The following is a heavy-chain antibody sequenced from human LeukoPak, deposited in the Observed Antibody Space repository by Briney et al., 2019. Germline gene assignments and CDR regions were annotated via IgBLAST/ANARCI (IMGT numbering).Heavy chain of an antibody. CDR1: GFTFDSYW. CDR3: ARDNSRNDLEY. CDR2: INQDGSQQ. D-gene: IGHD1-1*01. V-gene: IGHV3-7*04. J-gene: IGHJ4*02. Sequence: PGGSLRLSCAASGFTFDSYWMNWVRQAPGKGLQWVANINQDGSQQHYVDSVKGRFTISGDNAKNSLYLQINSLRADDTAVYYCARDNSRNDLEYWGQGTLVTVSS.